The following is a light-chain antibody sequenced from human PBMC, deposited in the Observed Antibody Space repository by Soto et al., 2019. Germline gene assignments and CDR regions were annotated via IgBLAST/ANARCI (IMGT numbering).Light chain of an antibody. Sequence: QSVLTQPPSVSGAPGQRVTISCTGSSSNIGAGYDVHWYQQLPGTAPKLLIYGNANRPSGVPERFSGSKSGTSASLAITGLQAEDEADYYCHSYDSSLSGWVFGGGTKVTVL. CDR3: HSYDSSLSGWV. CDR1: SSNIGAGYD. V-gene: IGLV1-40*01. CDR2: GNA. J-gene: IGLJ3*02.